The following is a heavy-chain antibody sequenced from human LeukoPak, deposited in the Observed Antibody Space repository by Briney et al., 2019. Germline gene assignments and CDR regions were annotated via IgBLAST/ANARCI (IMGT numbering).Heavy chain of an antibody. D-gene: IGHD3-10*01. V-gene: IGHV4-39*01. CDR1: GGSISSSSYY. CDR3: ARGSLVHYYGSGSYRIRAGFDY. CDR2: IYYSGST. Sequence: SETLSLTCTVSGGSISSSSYYWGWIRQPPGKGLEWIGSIYYSGSTYYNPPLKSRVTISVDTSKNQFSLKLSSVTAADTAVYYCARGSLVHYYGSGSYRIRAGFDYWGRGSLVTVSS. J-gene: IGHJ4*02.